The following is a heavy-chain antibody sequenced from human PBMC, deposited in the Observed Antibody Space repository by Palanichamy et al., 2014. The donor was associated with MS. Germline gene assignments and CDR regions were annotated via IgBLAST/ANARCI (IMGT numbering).Heavy chain of an antibody. V-gene: IGHV1-2*04. Sequence: QVQLVQSGAEVKKPGASVKVSCKASGYTFTGYYMHWVRQAPGQGLEWMGWINPNSGDTNYAQKFQGWVTMTRDTSISTAYMELSRLRSDDTAVYYCARENYMIADAFDIWGQGTMVTVSS. D-gene: IGHD3-22*01. CDR3: ARENYMIADAFDI. CDR2: INPNSGDT. CDR1: GYTFTGYY. J-gene: IGHJ3*02.